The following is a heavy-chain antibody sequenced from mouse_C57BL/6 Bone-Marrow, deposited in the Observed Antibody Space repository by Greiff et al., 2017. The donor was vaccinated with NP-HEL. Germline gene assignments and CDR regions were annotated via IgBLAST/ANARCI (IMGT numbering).Heavy chain of an antibody. V-gene: IGHV1-80*01. J-gene: IGHJ1*03. D-gene: IGHD1-1*01. CDR2: IYPGDGDT. CDR1: GYAFSSYW. CDR3: APITTVVDWYFDV. Sequence: QVQLKESGAELVKPGASVKISCKASGYAFSSYWMNWVKQRPGKGLEWIGQIYPGDGDTNYNGKFKGKATLTADKSSSTAYMQLSSLTSEDSAVYFCAPITTVVDWYFDVWGTGTTVTVSS.